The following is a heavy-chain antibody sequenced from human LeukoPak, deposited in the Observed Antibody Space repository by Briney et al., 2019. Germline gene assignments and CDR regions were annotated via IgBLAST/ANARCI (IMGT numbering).Heavy chain of an antibody. CDR1: GGSISSYY. D-gene: IGHD6-13*01. J-gene: IGHJ4*02. CDR2: IYYSGTT. Sequence: SETLSLTCTVSGGSISSYYWSWIRQPPGKGLEWIGYIYYSGTTNYNPSLKSRVTISVDTSKNQFSLELTSVTAADKAVYYCARGVYIAAAQYGYWGQGTLVTVSS. CDR3: ARGVYIAAAQYGY. V-gene: IGHV4-59*01.